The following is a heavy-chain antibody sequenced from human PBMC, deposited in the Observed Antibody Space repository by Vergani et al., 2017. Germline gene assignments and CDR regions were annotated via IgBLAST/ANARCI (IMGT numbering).Heavy chain of an antibody. J-gene: IGHJ5*02. Sequence: QVQLVQSGAEVKKPGSSVKVSCKASGGTFSSYAISWVRQAPGQGLEWMGGILPIFGPANYAQKFQGRDTITADESTSPAYMELSSLRCEDTAVYYCAGYWSVPADFLGGHNWFDPWGQGTLVTVSS. V-gene: IGHV1-69*01. CDR1: GGTFSSYA. CDR3: AGYWSVPADFLGGHNWFDP. CDR2: ILPIFGPA. D-gene: IGHD3-3*01.